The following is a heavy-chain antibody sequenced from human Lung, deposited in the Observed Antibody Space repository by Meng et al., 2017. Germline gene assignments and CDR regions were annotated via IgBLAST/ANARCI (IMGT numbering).Heavy chain of an antibody. J-gene: IGHJ1*01. CDR3: TNDRLNH. V-gene: IGHV3-74*03. CDR2: LGRDETKP. D-gene: IGHD1-1*01. CDR1: SFTFTDHG. Sequence: GGGLLGAGVSLCRSSAASSFTFTDHGMDWVRPGHGKGLVGFSRLGRDETKPTYADSVKGRFTISRDNAKNTLYLQMNNLRAEDTAFYYCTNDRLNHWGQGALVTVSS.